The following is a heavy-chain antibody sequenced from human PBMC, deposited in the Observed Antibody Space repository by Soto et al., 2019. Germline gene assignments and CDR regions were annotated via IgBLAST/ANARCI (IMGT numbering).Heavy chain of an antibody. CDR2: IDPTGVNR. V-gene: IGHV1-46*03. J-gene: IGHJ5*02. CDR1: GHSITSHY. CDR3: ARDQSWQDLAWWFDA. Sequence: QAQLVQSATEVKNPGASVKVSCKASGHSITSHYVHWVRQAPGQRLEWMGTIDPTGVNRNYEQSVQGRVNMTRDTSTSTVYTELSSLTSEDTAVYYCARDQSWQDLAWWFDAWGQGTLVTVSS. D-gene: IGHD3-10*01.